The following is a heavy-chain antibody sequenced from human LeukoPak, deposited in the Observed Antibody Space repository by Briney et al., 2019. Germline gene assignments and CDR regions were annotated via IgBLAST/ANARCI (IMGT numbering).Heavy chain of an antibody. D-gene: IGHD1-26*01. CDR2: IKPKTDGGTT. CDR1: GFTFSNAW. J-gene: IGHJ4*02. CDR3: TWEWELLYY. V-gene: IGHV3-15*01. Sequence: GGSLRLSCAASGFTFSNAWMSWVRQAPGKGLEWVGRIKPKTDGGTTDHAAPVKGRFTISRDDSKNTLYLQMNSLKTEDTAVYYCTWEWELLYYWGQGTLVTVSS.